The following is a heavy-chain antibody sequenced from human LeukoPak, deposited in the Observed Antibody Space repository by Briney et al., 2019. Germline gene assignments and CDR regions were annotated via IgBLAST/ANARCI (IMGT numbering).Heavy chain of an antibody. CDR2: ISAYNGNT. V-gene: IGHV1-18*01. J-gene: IGHJ4*02. CDR1: GYTFTSYG. CDR3: ARDLDQYSVRYGEFGHDF. Sequence: GASVKVSCKASGYTFTSYGINWVRQAPGQGLEWMGWISAYNGNTNYAQKLQGGVTMTTDTSTSTAYMELRSLRSDDTAVYYCARDLDQYSVRYGEFGHDFWGQGTLVTVSS. D-gene: IGHD1-26*01.